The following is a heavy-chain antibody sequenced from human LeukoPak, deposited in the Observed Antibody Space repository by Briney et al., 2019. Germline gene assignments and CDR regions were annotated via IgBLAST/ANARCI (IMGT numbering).Heavy chain of an antibody. CDR1: GGTFSSYA. CDR3: AREPYCSGGSCYSGSFDY. CDR2: IIPIFGTA. V-gene: IGHV1-69*06. J-gene: IGHJ4*02. D-gene: IGHD2-15*01. Sequence: GSSVKVSCKASGGTFSSYAISWVRQAPGQGLEWMGGIIPIFGTANYAQKFQGRVTITADKSTSTAYMELSSLRSEDTAVYYCAREPYCSGGSCYSGSFDYWGQGTLVTVSS.